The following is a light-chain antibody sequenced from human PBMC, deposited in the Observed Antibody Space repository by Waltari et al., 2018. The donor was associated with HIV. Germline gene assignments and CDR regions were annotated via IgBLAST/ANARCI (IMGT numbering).Light chain of an antibody. CDR3: QHYFSTPLT. Sequence: EMTQYPDSLAVSLGERATINCKSNPSLLYNINNKTYLAWFQQRPGRPPKMIIYWASTRESGVPERFSGSGSGTDFTLTISGLQAEDVATYYCQHYFSTPLTFGGGTKVEIK. CDR2: WAS. J-gene: IGKJ4*01. V-gene: IGKV4-1*01. CDR1: PSLLYNINNKTY.